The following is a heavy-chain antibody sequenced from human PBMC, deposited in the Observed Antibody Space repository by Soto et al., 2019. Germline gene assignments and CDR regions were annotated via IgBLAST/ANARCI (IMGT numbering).Heavy chain of an antibody. Sequence: QGQLVQSGAEVKKPGASVKVSCKASGYTFSTYGVSWVRQAPGQGLEWMGWITVSNGNTNYIDNLQGRVTMTTDTSTTTAYMELWRLRSDDTAVYYCARSYSYGSYWYFDDWGQGTLVIVSP. J-gene: IGHJ4*02. V-gene: IGHV1-18*04. CDR1: GYTFSTYG. D-gene: IGHD5-18*01. CDR2: ITVSNGNT. CDR3: ARSYSYGSYWYFDD.